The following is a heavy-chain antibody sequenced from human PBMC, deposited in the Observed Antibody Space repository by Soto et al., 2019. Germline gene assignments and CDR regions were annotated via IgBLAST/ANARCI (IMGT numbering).Heavy chain of an antibody. Sequence: SVKVSCKASGGTFSNHVISWVRQAPGQGLEWMGGIIPLFGRANYAQKFQGRVTITADESTSTAYMELSSLRSEDTAVYYCARDGTLYDTSAYYYPYWGQGTLVTVSS. V-gene: IGHV1-69*13. CDR2: IIPLFGRA. CDR3: ARDGTLYDTSAYYYPY. CDR1: GGTFSNHV. J-gene: IGHJ4*02. D-gene: IGHD3-22*01.